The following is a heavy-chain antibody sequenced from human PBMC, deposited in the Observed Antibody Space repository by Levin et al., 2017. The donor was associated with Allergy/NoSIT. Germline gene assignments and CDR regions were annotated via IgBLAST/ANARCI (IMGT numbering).Heavy chain of an antibody. Sequence: GGSLRLSCAASGFTFSNAWMSWVRQAPGKGLEWVGRIKTDGGTTEYAASVKGRLTISRDDSKNTLYLQMNSLKTEDTAVYYCTTNWNCDYWGQGTLVTVSA. CDR3: TTNWNCDY. D-gene: IGHD1-1*01. J-gene: IGHJ4*02. CDR2: IKTDGGTT. CDR1: GFTFSNAW. V-gene: IGHV3-15*01.